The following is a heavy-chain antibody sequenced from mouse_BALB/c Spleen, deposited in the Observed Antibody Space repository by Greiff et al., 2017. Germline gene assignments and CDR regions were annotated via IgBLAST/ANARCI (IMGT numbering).Heavy chain of an antibody. J-gene: IGHJ2*01. V-gene: IGHV3-8*02. Sequence: QPKESGPSLVKPSQTLSLICSVTGDSITSGYWNWMRKFPGNKLEYMGYISYSGSTYYNTSLKSRISITRNTSKNQYYLQLNSVTTEDTATYYSASYERNYYFDYWGQGTTLTVSS. CDR2: ISYSGST. CDR3: ASYERNYYFDY. CDR1: GDSITSGY. D-gene: IGHD2-1*01.